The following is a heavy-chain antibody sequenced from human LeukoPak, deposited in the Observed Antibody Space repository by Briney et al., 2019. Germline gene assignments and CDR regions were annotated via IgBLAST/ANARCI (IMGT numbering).Heavy chain of an antibody. V-gene: IGHV4-39*07. D-gene: IGHD6-13*01. Sequence: SETLSLTCTVSGGSINTPNYYWGWIRQTPGKVLEWIGNIFYSGGTYYSPSLTSRVTISLDTSRNQFSLKLNSVTAADTAVYYCAKSNGYGLADIWGQGTMVTVSS. CDR3: AKSNGYGLADI. CDR1: GGSINTPNYY. J-gene: IGHJ3*02. CDR2: IFYSGGT.